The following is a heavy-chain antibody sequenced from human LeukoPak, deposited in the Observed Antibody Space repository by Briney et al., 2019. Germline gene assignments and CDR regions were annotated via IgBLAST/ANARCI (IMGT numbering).Heavy chain of an antibody. Sequence: ASVKVSCETSGYAFTNYGISWVRQAPGQGPEWMGWISGYNGNTNYVQKFQGRVTITTDESTSTAYMELSSLRSEDTAVYYCARANNGYSSGWYGVFDYWGRGTLVTVSS. CDR1: GYAFTNYG. CDR2: ISGYNGNT. D-gene: IGHD6-19*01. V-gene: IGHV1-18*01. CDR3: ARANNGYSSGWYGVFDY. J-gene: IGHJ4*02.